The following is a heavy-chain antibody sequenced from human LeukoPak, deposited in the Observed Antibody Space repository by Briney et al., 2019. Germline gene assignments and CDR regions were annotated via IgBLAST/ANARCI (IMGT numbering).Heavy chain of an antibody. J-gene: IGHJ3*02. CDR1: GGTFSSYA. Sequence: SVKVSCKASGGTFSSYAISWVRQAPGQGLEWMGGTIPIFGTANYAQKFQGRVTITADESTSTAYMELSSLRSEDTAVYYCAREKGYYYDSSGYPRPDAFDIWGQGTMVTVSS. CDR3: AREKGYYYDSSGYPRPDAFDI. D-gene: IGHD3-22*01. V-gene: IGHV1-69*13. CDR2: TIPIFGTA.